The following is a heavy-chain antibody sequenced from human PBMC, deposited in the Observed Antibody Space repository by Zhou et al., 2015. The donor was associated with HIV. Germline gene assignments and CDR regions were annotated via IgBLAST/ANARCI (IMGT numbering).Heavy chain of an antibody. D-gene: IGHD2-2*01. V-gene: IGHV1-69*02. Sequence: HVQLLQSGAEVRKPGSSVKVSCKASGISLRDYGITWVRQAPGQGLEWMGRIIPILGIANYAQKFQGRVTITADKSTSTAYMELSSLRSEDTAVYYCASRSSTRSRNRNYDPRPNYYYGMDVWGQGTTVTVSS. CDR1: GISLRDYG. J-gene: IGHJ6*02. CDR3: ASRSSTRSRNRNYDPRPNYYYGMDV. CDR2: IIPILGIA.